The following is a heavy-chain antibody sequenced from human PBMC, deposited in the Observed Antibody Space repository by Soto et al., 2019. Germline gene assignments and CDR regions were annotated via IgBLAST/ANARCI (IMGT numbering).Heavy chain of an antibody. D-gene: IGHD2-15*01. CDR1: GGSISSGGYY. CDR3: AKGNVVVAANYFDY. J-gene: IGHJ4*02. CDR2: IYYSGST. V-gene: IGHV4-31*03. Sequence: SETLSLTCTVSGGSISSGGYYWSWIRQHPGKGLEWIGYIYYSGSTYYNPSLKSRVTISVDTSKNQFSLKLSSVTAADTAVYNCAKGNVVVAANYFDYWGQGTLVTVSS.